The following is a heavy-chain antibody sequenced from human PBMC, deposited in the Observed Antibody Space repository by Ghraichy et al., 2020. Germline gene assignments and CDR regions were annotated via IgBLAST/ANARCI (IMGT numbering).Heavy chain of an antibody. V-gene: IGHV4-30-4*01. CDR2: IHSSGNT. CDR1: GVFITSDNFY. D-gene: IGHD6-6*01. J-gene: IGHJ5*02. CDR3: ARGPPTYSSSSTWLDP. Sequence: SETLSLTCSVSGVFITSDNFYWNWVRQTPGKGLEWIGYIHSSGNTFYNPSLKSRPSISLDTSRNQFSLHLTSVTAEDTALYFCARGPPTYSSSSTWLDPWGQRTPVTVSS.